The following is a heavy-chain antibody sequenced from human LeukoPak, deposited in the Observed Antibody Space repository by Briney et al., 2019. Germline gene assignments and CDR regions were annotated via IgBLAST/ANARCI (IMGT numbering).Heavy chain of an antibody. Sequence: PSETLSLTCTVSGVSLNNSYWSWIRQPPGTGREWIAYIYDIGTTNYNPSLKSRVTISVDTSKNQFSLKVTSVTAADTAVYYCARGGSGMYYGMDGWGQGTTVTVSS. CDR3: ARGGSGMYYGMDG. D-gene: IGHD3-10*01. CDR1: GVSLNNSY. V-gene: IGHV4-59*01. J-gene: IGHJ6*02. CDR2: IYDIGTT.